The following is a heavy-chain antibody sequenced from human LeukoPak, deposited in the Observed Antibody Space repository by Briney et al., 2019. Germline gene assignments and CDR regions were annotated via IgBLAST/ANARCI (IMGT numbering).Heavy chain of an antibody. CDR3: AKRGVVIRVILVGFHKEAYYFDS. D-gene: IGHD3-22*01. J-gene: IGHJ4*02. CDR2: ISDRGGST. Sequence: GGSLRLSCAVSGTTLSNYGMSWVRQAPGKGLQWVAGISDRGGSTNYADSVKGRFTISRDNSKNTLYLQMNSLRAEDTAVYFCAKRGVVIRVILVGFHKEAYYFDSWGQGALVTVSS. CDR1: GTTLSNYG. V-gene: IGHV3-23*01.